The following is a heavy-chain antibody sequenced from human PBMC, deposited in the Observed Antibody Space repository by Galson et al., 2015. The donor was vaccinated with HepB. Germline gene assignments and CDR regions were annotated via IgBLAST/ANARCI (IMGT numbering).Heavy chain of an antibody. D-gene: IGHD2/OR15-2a*01. CDR1: GFTFGGYW. V-gene: IGHV3-74*03. Sequence: SLRLSCAASGFTFGGYWMHWVRQAPGKGPLWVSRINNDGTETTYADSVKGRFTISRDNAKNTLYLQMNSLRAEDTAVYYCARGFAPRGNPNWFDPWGQGTLVIVSS. J-gene: IGHJ5*02. CDR3: ARGFAPRGNPNWFDP. CDR2: INNDGTET.